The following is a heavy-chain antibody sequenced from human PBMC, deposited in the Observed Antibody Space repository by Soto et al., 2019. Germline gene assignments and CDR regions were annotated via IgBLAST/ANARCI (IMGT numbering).Heavy chain of an antibody. CDR3: TKEWGRPLDY. CDR1: GFTFSSFA. CDR2: ISGSGGNT. D-gene: IGHD7-27*01. Sequence: EVQLLGSGAGLVQPGGSLRLSCAASGFTFSSFAMSWVRQAPGKGLEWVSAISGSGGNTYYADSVTGRFTISRDNSKNTLYLQMNSLRAEDTAVYYCTKEWGRPLDYWGQGTPVTVSS. J-gene: IGHJ4*02. V-gene: IGHV3-23*01.